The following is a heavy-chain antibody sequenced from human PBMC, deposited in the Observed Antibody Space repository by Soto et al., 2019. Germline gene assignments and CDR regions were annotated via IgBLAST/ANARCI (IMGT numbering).Heavy chain of an antibody. D-gene: IGHD3-10*01. Sequence: ASVKVSCKASGYTFTSYYMHWVRQAPGQGLEWMGIINPSGGSTSYAQKFQGRVTMTRDTSTSTVYMELSSLRSEDTAVYYCARALHITMVRGAYFDYWGQGTLVTVSS. CDR1: GYTFTSYY. V-gene: IGHV1-46*03. CDR2: INPSGGST. CDR3: ARALHITMVRGAYFDY. J-gene: IGHJ4*02.